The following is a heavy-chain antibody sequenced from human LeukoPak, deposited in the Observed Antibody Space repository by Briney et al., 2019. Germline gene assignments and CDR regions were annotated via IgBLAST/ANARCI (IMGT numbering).Heavy chain of an antibody. CDR2: IWHDGSYE. D-gene: IGHD1-26*01. Sequence: GGSLRLSCAASGFTFSRYGMHWVRQAPGKGLGWVAVIWHDGSYEYYADSVKGRFTISRDSSKNTLYLQMNSLRAEDTAVYYCAKDGVGATSLDCWGQGTLVTVSS. J-gene: IGHJ4*02. CDR3: AKDGVGATSLDC. V-gene: IGHV3-33*06. CDR1: GFTFSRYG.